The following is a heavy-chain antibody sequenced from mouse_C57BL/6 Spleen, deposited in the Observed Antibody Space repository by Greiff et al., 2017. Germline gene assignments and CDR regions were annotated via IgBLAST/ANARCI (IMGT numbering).Heavy chain of an antibody. Sequence: VKLVESGAELVKPGASVKISCKASGYAFSSYWMNWVKQRPGKGLEWIGQIYPGDGDTNYNGKFKGKATLTADKSSSTAYMQLSSLTSEDSAVYFCARFYYYGSSYEDYWGQGTTLTVSS. CDR2: IYPGDGDT. CDR1: GYAFSSYW. CDR3: ARFYYYGSSYEDY. V-gene: IGHV1-80*01. D-gene: IGHD1-1*01. J-gene: IGHJ2*01.